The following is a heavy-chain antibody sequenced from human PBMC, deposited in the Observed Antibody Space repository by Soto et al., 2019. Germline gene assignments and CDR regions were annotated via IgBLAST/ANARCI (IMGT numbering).Heavy chain of an antibody. CDR3: ASWGRGPANWFDP. V-gene: IGHV1-2*02. J-gene: IGHJ5*02. CDR2: INPTSGGT. CDR1: GYTFTGYY. D-gene: IGHD3-10*01. Sequence: QVQLVQSGAEVKKPGASVKVSCKASGYTFTGYYMHWVRQAPGQGLEWMGWINPTSGGTNYAQKFQGRVTMTRDTAISTASMELSRLRSDDTAVYYCASWGRGPANWFDPWGQGTLVTVSS.